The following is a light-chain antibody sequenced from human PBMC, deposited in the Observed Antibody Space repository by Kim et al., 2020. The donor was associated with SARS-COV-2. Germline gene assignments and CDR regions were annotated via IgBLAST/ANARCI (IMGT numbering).Light chain of an antibody. Sequence: GQSITISCTGTSSDVGGYDNISWYQQHPGKVPKLMIYDVTNRPSGVSNRFSGSKSGNTASLTISGLQAEDEADYYCSSFTTSNTWVFGGGTQLTVL. V-gene: IGLV2-14*03. J-gene: IGLJ3*02. CDR1: SSDVGGYDN. CDR3: SSFTTSNTWV. CDR2: DVT.